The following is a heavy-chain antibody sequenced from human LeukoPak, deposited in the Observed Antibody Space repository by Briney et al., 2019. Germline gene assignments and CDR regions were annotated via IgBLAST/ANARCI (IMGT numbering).Heavy chain of an antibody. CDR2: INAGNGNT. Sequence: GASVKVSCKASGYIFTSYAMHWVRQAPGQRLEWMGWINAGNGNTKYSQRFQGRVTITRDTSASTAYMELSSLRSEDTAVYYCARGSISGVATIELDFDYWGQGTLVTVSS. D-gene: IGHD5-12*01. V-gene: IGHV1-3*01. J-gene: IGHJ4*02. CDR3: ARGSISGVATIELDFDY. CDR1: GYIFTSYA.